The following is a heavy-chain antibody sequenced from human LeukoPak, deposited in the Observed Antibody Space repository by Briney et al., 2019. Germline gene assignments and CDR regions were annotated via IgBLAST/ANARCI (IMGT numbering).Heavy chain of an antibody. V-gene: IGHV3-7*01. Sequence: GGSLRLSCAASGFTLSSYWMSWVRQAPVKGLEWVANIKQDGSEKYYVDSVKGRFTISRDNAKNSLYLQMNSLRAEDTAVYYCAREGYSSGWTMAWPTNYYYYGMDVWGQGTTVTVSS. CDR1: GFTLSSYW. J-gene: IGHJ6*02. CDR3: AREGYSSGWTMAWPTNYYYYGMDV. CDR2: IKQDGSEK. D-gene: IGHD6-19*01.